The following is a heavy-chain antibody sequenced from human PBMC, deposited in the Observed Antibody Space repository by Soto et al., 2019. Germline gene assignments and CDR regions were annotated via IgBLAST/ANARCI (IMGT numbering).Heavy chain of an antibody. Sequence: QVQLQESGPGLVKPSQTLSLTCTVSGGSISSGGYYWSWIRQHPGKCLEWIGYIYYSGSTYYNPSLKRRVTISVDTSKNHFSLKLSSVTAANTAVYYCARYNSTGGRYYGSGSYYHRGSHFDYWGQGTLVTVSS. CDR1: GGSISSGGYY. J-gene: IGHJ4*02. CDR3: ARYNSTGGRYYGSGSYYHRGSHFDY. V-gene: IGHV4-31*03. D-gene: IGHD3-10*01. CDR2: IYYSGST.